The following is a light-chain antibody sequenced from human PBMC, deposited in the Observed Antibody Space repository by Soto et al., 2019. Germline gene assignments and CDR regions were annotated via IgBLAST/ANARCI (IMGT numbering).Light chain of an antibody. CDR2: DAS. CDR1: QSVSSY. J-gene: IGKJ2*01. CDR3: QQRSNWWT. V-gene: IGKV3-11*01. Sequence: EIVLTQSPATRSLSPGERATLSCRASQSVSSYLAWYQQKPGQAPRLLIYDASNRATGIPARFSGSGSGTDFTLTISSLEPEDFAVYYCQQRSNWWTFGQGTKLEIK.